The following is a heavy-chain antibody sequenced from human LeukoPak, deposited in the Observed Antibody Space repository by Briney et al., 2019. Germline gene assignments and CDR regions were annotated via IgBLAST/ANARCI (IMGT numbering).Heavy chain of an antibody. J-gene: IGHJ4*02. Sequence: ASVKVSCKASGYTFTSYGISWVRQAPGQGLEWMGWISAYNGNTNYAQKLQGRVTVTTDESTSTAYMELSSLRSEDTAVYYCARGPDDCSSTSCYGYYWGQGTLVTVSS. CDR2: ISAYNGNT. CDR3: ARGPDDCSSTSCYGYY. CDR1: GYTFTSYG. V-gene: IGHV1-18*01. D-gene: IGHD2-2*01.